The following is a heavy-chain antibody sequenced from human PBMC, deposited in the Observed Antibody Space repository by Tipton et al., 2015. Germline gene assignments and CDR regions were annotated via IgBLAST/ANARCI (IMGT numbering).Heavy chain of an antibody. J-gene: IGHJ1*01. CDR3: ARRAVADDVYFQH. V-gene: IGHV4-61*01. CDR1: GGSVTSGSYY. D-gene: IGHD6-19*01. CDR2: VYFTGTT. Sequence: TLSLTCTVSGGSVTSGSYYWSWIRQSPGMGLEWIGYVYFTGTTNYNPSFKSRVTMSIDTSNNEFSLKLRSVTAADTAVYYCARRAVADDVYFQHWGQGTLVTVSS.